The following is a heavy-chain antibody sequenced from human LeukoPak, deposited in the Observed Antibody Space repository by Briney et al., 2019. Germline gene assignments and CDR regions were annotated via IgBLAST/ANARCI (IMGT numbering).Heavy chain of an antibody. J-gene: IGHJ4*02. CDR1: GFTFSSNG. D-gene: IGHD5-18*01. Sequence: GGSLRLSCAASGFTFSSNGVHWVRQAPGKGLEWVAFIRYDGNNQYYADSVKGRFTISRDNSKNTLYLQMNSLRAEDTAVYYCTKEEQQLWFFDYWGQGTLVTVSS. CDR2: IRYDGNNQ. V-gene: IGHV3-30*02. CDR3: TKEEQQLWFFDY.